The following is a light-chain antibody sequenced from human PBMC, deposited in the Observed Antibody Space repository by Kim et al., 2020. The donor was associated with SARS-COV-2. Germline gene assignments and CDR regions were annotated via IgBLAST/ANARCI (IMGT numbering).Light chain of an antibody. Sequence: LSPEERATTSWRASQSVSSFLAWYKQKPGQAPRLLMYDASNRATGIPARFSGSGSGTDFTLTISSLEPEDFAVYYCQQRTNWPITFGQGTRLEIK. CDR3: QQRTNWPIT. CDR1: QSVSSF. J-gene: IGKJ5*01. V-gene: IGKV3-11*01. CDR2: DAS.